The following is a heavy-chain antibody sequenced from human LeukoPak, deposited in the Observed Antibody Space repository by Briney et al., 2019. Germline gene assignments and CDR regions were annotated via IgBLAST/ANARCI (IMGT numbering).Heavy chain of an antibody. CDR2: IIPIFGTA. CDR3: ARGPNPPRFSEWSWFDP. CDR1: GATFSSYA. Sequence: ASVKVSCKASGATFSSYAISWVRQAPGQGLEWMGGIIPIFGTANYAQKFQGRVTITEDKSTSTAYMELSSLRSEDTAVYYCARGPNPPRFSEWSWFDPWGQGTLVTVSS. J-gene: IGHJ5*02. V-gene: IGHV1-69*06. D-gene: IGHD3-3*01.